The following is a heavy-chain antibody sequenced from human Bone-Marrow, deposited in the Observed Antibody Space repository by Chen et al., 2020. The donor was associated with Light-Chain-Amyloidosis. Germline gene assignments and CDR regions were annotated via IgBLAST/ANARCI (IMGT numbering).Heavy chain of an antibody. CDR3: ASDGGLVVVEAAV. D-gene: IGHD2-21*01. V-gene: IGHV3-15*01. CDR2: IKSESDGGTT. J-gene: IGHJ4*02. Sequence: EVRLVEPGGGVVKPGGSLRLSCEASGFSFSNAWVTWVRQAPGKGLEWLGRIKSESDGGTTAFAASVQGRFGISRDQTRNTVYLQMSSLKSDDTAIYYCASDGGLVVVEAAVWGQGTQVTVSS. CDR1: GFSFSNAW.